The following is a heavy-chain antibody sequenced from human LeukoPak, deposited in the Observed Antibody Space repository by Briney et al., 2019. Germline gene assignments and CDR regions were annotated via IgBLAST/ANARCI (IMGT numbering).Heavy chain of an antibody. CDR3: VRQKKSHGNFDY. J-gene: IGHJ4*02. V-gene: IGHV3-13*01. D-gene: IGHD1-26*01. Sequence: PGGSLRLSCAASGFTFSDHAMHWVRQAPGKGLEWVSAVGIAADTFYPGSVKGRFTISRENAKNSSYLQMNSLRVEDTAVYYCVRQKKSHGNFDYWGQGTLVTVSS. CDR1: GFTFSDHA. CDR2: VGIAADT.